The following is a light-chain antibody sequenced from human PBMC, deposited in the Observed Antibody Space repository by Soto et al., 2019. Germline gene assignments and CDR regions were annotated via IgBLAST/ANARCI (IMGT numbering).Light chain of an antibody. J-gene: IGKJ1*01. V-gene: IGKV3-20*01. CDR2: GTS. Sequence: EIVLTQSPGTLSLSPGERATLSCRASQSVGNAFLGWYQQKPGQAPRLLMYGTSGRATGIPDRFSGSGSGPAFTLTIRRLAPEDFAVYYCQQYAGSPTTFGQGTKVEIK. CDR3: QQYAGSPTT. CDR1: QSVGNAF.